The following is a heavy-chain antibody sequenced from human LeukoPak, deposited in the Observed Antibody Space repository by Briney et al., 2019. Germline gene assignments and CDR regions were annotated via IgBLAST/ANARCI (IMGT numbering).Heavy chain of an antibody. J-gene: IGHJ1*01. CDR1: GYTFTGYY. D-gene: IGHD6-19*01. V-gene: IGHV1-2*02. CDR3: ARVFAVAGTRRVYFQH. CDR2: INPNSGGT. Sequence: ASVKVSCKASGYTFTGYYMHWVRQAPGQGLEWMGWINPNSGGTNYAQKFQGRVTMTRDTSISTAYMELSRLRSDDTAVYYCARVFAVAGTRRVYFQHWGRGTLVTVSS.